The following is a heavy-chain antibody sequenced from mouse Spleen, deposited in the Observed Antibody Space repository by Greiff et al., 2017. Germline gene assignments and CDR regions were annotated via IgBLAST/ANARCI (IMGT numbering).Heavy chain of an antibody. CDR3: ASHSRYGNLFDY. D-gene: IGHD2-1*01. CDR2: ISSGGGNT. Sequence: EVQVVESGGGLVKLGGSLKLSCAASGFTFSSYAMSWVRQTPEKRLEWVATISSGGGNTYYPDSVKGRFTISRDNAKNTLYLQMSSLKSEDTAMYYCASHSRYGNLFDYWGQGTTLTVSS. J-gene: IGHJ2*01. CDR1: GFTFSSYA. V-gene: IGHV5-9-3*01.